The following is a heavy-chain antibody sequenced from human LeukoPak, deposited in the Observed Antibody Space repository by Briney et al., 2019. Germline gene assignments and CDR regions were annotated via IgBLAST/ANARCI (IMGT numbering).Heavy chain of an antibody. Sequence: PGGSLRLSCAASGFTFSTYAMNWVRQAPGKGLEWVSSISSIGTYIYYTDSVKGRFTISRDNAKNSLYLQMDSLRVEDTAIYYCARDLLNYRYFDLWGRGTLVTVSS. J-gene: IGHJ2*01. CDR1: GFTFSTYA. CDR3: ARDLLNYRYFDL. CDR2: ISSIGTYI. V-gene: IGHV3-21*01.